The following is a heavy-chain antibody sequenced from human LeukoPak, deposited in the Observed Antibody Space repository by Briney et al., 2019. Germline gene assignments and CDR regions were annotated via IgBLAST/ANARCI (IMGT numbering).Heavy chain of an antibody. J-gene: IGHJ4*02. CDR1: GYIFTGYY. Sequence: ASVKVSCKASGYIFTGYYMHWVRQAPGQGLEWMGWINPNSGDTNYAQKFQGRVTMTRDTSISTAHMELSRLRSDDTAVYYCARYIAAAGTGFDYWGQGTLVTVSS. D-gene: IGHD6-13*01. V-gene: IGHV1-2*02. CDR2: INPNSGDT. CDR3: ARYIAAAGTGFDY.